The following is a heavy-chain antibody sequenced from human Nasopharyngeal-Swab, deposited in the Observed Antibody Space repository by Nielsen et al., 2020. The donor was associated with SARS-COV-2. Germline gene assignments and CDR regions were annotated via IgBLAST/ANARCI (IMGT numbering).Heavy chain of an antibody. V-gene: IGHV4-39*02. CDR3: ARERLVGYYPQYYFDY. Sequence: SEILSPTCTVSGGSILSITYYWGWIRQPPGKGLEFICRIYYSGATYYNPPLKNRLTMSVDMSKNQFSLKLYSVTAADTALYYCARERLVGYYPQYYFDYRGQGILVTVSS. J-gene: IGHJ4*02. CDR1: GGSILSITYY. CDR2: IYYSGAT. D-gene: IGHD3-22*01.